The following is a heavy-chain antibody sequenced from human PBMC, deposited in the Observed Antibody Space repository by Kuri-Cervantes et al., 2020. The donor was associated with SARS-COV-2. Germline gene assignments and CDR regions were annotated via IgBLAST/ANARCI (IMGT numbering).Heavy chain of an antibody. CDR1: GDNLTGAW. V-gene: IGHV3-15*01. Sequence: GESLKISCAVSGDNLTGAWMGWVRQAPGKGLEGVGRIKGKVDYGTTDFAAHAEGRFHISKDDSSNTVYLQMNSLTTEDTAVYFCTSTHYYHYSRNIPNYWGQGALVTVSS. CDR2: IKGKVDYGTT. CDR3: TSTHYYHYSRNIPNY. D-gene: IGHD3-16*01. J-gene: IGHJ4*02.